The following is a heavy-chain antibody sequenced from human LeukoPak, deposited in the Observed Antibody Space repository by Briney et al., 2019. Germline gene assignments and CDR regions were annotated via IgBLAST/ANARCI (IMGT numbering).Heavy chain of an antibody. D-gene: IGHD4-17*01. J-gene: IGHJ6*02. V-gene: IGHV3-30*18. CDR2: ISYDGSNK. CDR1: GFTFSSYG. Sequence: GRSLRLSCAASGFTFSSYGMHWVRQAPGKGLEWGAVISYDGSNKYYADSVKGRFTISRDNSKNTLYLQMNSLRAEDTAVYYCAKSFTTTVPHYYYYGMDVWGQGTTVTVSS. CDR3: AKSFTTTVPHYYYYGMDV.